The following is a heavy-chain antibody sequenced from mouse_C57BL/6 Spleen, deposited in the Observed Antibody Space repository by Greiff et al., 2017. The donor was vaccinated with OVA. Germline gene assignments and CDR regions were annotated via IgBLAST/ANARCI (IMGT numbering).Heavy chain of an antibody. CDR2: IYPSDSET. CDR1: GYTFTSYW. Sequence: VQLKQPGAELVKPGASVKLSCKASGYTFTSYWMDWVKQRPGQGLEWIGNIYPSDSETHYNQKFKDKATLTVDKSSSTAYMQLSSLTSEDSAVYYCARNGNLYAMDYWGQGTSVTVSS. J-gene: IGHJ4*01. CDR3: ARNGNLYAMDY. V-gene: IGHV1-61*01. D-gene: IGHD2-1*01.